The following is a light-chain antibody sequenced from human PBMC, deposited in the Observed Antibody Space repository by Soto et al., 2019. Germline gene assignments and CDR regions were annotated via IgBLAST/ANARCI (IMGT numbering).Light chain of an antibody. CDR2: RNN. V-gene: IGLV1-47*01. Sequence: QSVLTQPPSASGTPGQRFTISCSGSSSNIGSNYVYWYEQLPGTAPKLLIYRNNQRPSGVPDRFSGSKSGTSASLAISELRSEDEADYYCAAWDASLSGVVFGGGTKLTVL. CDR3: AAWDASLSGVV. J-gene: IGLJ2*01. CDR1: SSNIGSNY.